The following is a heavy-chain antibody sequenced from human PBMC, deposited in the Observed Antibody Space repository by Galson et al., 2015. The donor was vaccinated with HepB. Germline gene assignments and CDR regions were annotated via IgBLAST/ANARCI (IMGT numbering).Heavy chain of an antibody. Sequence: SLRLSCAASGFTFSSYSMNWVRQAPGKGLEWVSSISSSSSYIYYADSVKGRFTISRDNAKNSLYLQMNSLRAEDTAVYYCARVRREMATIFSYYYYGMDVWGQGTTVTVSS. D-gene: IGHD5-24*01. CDR2: ISSSSSYI. CDR1: GFTFSSYS. CDR3: ARVRREMATIFSYYYYGMDV. V-gene: IGHV3-21*01. J-gene: IGHJ6*02.